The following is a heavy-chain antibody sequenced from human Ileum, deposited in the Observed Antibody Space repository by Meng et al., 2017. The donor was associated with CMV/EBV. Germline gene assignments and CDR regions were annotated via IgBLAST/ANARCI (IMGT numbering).Heavy chain of an antibody. CDR3: ARVTNPEYFEH. V-gene: IGHV1-18*04. J-gene: IGHJ1*01. Sequence: QVQVVQSGAEVKKPGASVNVSCKASGYTYTNYGISWVRQAPGQGLEWIGWVSAYDGDTNYAQKVKGRVTMTTDTSTTTAYMELRSLRSDDTAIYYCARVTNPEYFEHWGQGTLVTVSS. CDR2: VSAYDGDT. CDR1: GYTYTNYG.